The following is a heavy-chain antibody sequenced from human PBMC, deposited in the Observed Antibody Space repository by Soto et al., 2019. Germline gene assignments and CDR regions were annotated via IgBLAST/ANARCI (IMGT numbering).Heavy chain of an antibody. CDR3: ARGGGWVGAPSFDS. D-gene: IGHD3-10*01. Sequence: QVQLVQSGAEVKKPGASVKVSCQASGYTFTSYTLHWVRQAPGQGPEWMGWTNAGNGNKKYSQRFQGRLTITSDRSASTAYMELSSLNFEDTAVYYCARGGGWVGAPSFDSWGQGTLVTVSS. CDR2: TNAGNGNK. CDR1: GYTFTSYT. J-gene: IGHJ4*02. V-gene: IGHV1-3*01.